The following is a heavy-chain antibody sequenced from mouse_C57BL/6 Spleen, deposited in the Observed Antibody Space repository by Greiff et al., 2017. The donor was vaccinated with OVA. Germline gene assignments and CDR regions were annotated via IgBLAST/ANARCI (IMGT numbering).Heavy chain of an antibody. CDR3: ARALPLMDY. J-gene: IGHJ4*01. V-gene: IGHV1-82*01. CDR2: IYPGDGDT. CDR1: GYAFSSSW. Sequence: VQLKESGPELVKPGASVKISCKASGYAFSSSWMNWVKQRPGKGLEWIGRIYPGDGDTNYNGKFKGKATLTADKSSSTAYMQLSSLTSEDSAVYFCARALPLMDYWGQGTSVTVSS.